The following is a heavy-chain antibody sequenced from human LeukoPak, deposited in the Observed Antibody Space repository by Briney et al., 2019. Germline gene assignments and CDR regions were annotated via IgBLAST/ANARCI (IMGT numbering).Heavy chain of an antibody. V-gene: IGHV3-30-3*01. J-gene: IGHJ4*02. CDR3: ARDLGLY. CDR2: ISYDGSNK. D-gene: IGHD3/OR15-3a*01. Sequence: QSGGSLSLSCAASGFTFSSYWMSWVRQAPRKGLEWVAVISYDGSNKYYADSVKGRFTISRDNSKNTLYLQMNSLRAEDTAVYYCARDLGLYWGQGTLVTVSS. CDR1: GFTFSSYW.